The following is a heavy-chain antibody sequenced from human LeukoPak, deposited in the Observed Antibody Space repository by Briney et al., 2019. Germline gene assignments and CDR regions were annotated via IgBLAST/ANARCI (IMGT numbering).Heavy chain of an antibody. V-gene: IGHV4-38-2*02. CDR1: GYSISSGYY. CDR3: ARRAQRSSSWYLNWFDP. J-gene: IGHJ5*02. Sequence: PSETLSLTCTVSGYSISSGYYWGWIRQPPGKGLEWIGSINHSGSTNYNPSLKSRVTISVDTSKNQFSLKLSSVTAADTAVYYCARRAQRSSSWYLNWFDPWGQGTLVTVSS. CDR2: INHSGST. D-gene: IGHD6-13*01.